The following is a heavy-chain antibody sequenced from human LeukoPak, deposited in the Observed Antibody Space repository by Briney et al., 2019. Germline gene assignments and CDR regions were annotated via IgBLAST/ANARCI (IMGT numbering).Heavy chain of an antibody. V-gene: IGHV4-59*02. Sequence: SETLSLTCTVSGGSVSSYYWSWIRRPPGRGREWIASLSHSGSSDSNPSLTSRVTTLVDTSKNQFSLKLTSVNAADTAVYYCARARYANAWYAFDIWGHGTMVTVSS. CDR3: ARARYANAWYAFDI. D-gene: IGHD2-2*01. CDR2: LSHSGSS. CDR1: GGSVSSYY. J-gene: IGHJ3*02.